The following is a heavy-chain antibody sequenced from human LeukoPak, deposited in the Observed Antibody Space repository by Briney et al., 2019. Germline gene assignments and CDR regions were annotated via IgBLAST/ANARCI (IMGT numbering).Heavy chain of an antibody. D-gene: IGHD5-12*01. CDR1: GFPFYDYG. J-gene: IGHJ4*02. CDR2: ISWNSGSI. Sequence: SLRLSFAASGFPFYDYGMHWGRPAPGKGLEWGSGISWNSGSIGYADSVKGRFTISRDNAKNSLYLQMNSLRAEDTALYYCAKSLYSGYDYRPLPDYWGQGTLVTVSS. V-gene: IGHV3-9*01. CDR3: AKSLYSGYDYRPLPDY.